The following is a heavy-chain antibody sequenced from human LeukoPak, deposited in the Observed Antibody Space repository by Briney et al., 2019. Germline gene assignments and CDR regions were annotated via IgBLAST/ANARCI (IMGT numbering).Heavy chain of an antibody. J-gene: IGHJ6*03. V-gene: IGHV4-39*07. Sequence: SGGSLRLSCAASGFTFSNHGMNWVRQPPGKGLEWIGSIYYSGSTYYNPSLKSRVTISVDTSKNQFSLKLSSVTAADTAVYYCARLTRIHYYYYYMDVWGKGTTVTVSS. D-gene: IGHD2-21*01. CDR2: IYYSGST. CDR3: ARLTRIHYYYYYMDV. CDR1: GFTFSNHGM.